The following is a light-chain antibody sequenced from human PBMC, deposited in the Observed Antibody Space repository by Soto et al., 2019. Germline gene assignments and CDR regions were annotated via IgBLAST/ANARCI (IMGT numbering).Light chain of an antibody. CDR2: GAS. J-gene: IGKJ2*01. Sequence: EIVLTQSPGTLSLSPGERATLSCRASQSVSNNYLAWYQQKPGQAPRLLISGASSRATGIPDRFSGSGSGIDFTLTISRLEPEDFAVYYCHQYGSPWYTFGQGTNLEIK. CDR1: QSVSNNY. V-gene: IGKV3-20*01. CDR3: HQYGSPWYT.